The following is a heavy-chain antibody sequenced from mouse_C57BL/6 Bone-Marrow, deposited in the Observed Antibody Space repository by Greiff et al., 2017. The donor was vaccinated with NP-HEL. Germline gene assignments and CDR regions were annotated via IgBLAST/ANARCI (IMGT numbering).Heavy chain of an antibody. J-gene: IGHJ4*01. CDR3: ARLTGTNAMDY. D-gene: IGHD4-1*01. Sequence: EVQLVESGGGLVKPGGSLKLSCAASGFTFSSYTMSWVRQTPEKRLEWVATISGGGGNTYYPDSVKGRFTISRDNAKNTLYLQMSRLRSEDTALYYCARLTGTNAMDYWGQGTSVTVSS. CDR2: ISGGGGNT. CDR1: GFTFSSYT. V-gene: IGHV5-9*01.